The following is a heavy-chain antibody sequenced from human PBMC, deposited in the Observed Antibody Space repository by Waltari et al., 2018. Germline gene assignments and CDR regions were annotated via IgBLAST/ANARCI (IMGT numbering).Heavy chain of an antibody. CDR1: AYSSSKTNNY. D-gene: IGHD1-1*01. CDR2: ISYSGRT. Sequence: QLQLQESGPGLAKPSETLSLTCIVSAYSSSKTNNYWAWIRQPPGKGLEWIGSISYSGRTFYKASLKSRVTISVDTSKNQISLKLNSVTASDTGVYYCARGGNDLEDFYYYAMDVWGHGTTVTVSS. J-gene: IGHJ6*02. V-gene: IGHV4-39*01. CDR3: ARGGNDLEDFYYYAMDV.